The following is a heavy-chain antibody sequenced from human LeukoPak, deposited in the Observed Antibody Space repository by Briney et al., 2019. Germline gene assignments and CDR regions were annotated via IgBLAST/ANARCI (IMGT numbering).Heavy chain of an antibody. CDR1: GFTFSSYA. D-gene: IGHD2-21*02. CDR2: ISGSGGST. CDR3: AKDQSYCGGDCYVYFDY. V-gene: IGHV3-23*01. J-gene: IGHJ4*02. Sequence: GGFLRLSCAASGFTFSSYAMSWVRQAPGKGLEWVSAISGSGGSTYYADSVKGRFTISRDNSKNTLYLQMNSLRAEDTAVYYCAKDQSYCGGDCYVYFDYWGQGTLVTVSS.